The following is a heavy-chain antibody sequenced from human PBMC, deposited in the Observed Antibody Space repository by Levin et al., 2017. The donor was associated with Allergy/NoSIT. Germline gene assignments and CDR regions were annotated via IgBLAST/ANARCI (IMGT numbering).Heavy chain of an antibody. CDR3: ARQLGNFWSGYNYFDY. V-gene: IGHV3-48*03. Sequence: GESLKISCAASGFTFSSYEMNWVRRAPGKGLEWVSYLSSTGSTIYSADSVKGRFTISRDNAKNSLYLHMNSLRAEDTAVYYCARQLGNFWSGYNYFDYWGQGTLVTVSS. CDR1: GFTFSSYE. J-gene: IGHJ4*02. D-gene: IGHD3-3*01. CDR2: LSSTGSTI.